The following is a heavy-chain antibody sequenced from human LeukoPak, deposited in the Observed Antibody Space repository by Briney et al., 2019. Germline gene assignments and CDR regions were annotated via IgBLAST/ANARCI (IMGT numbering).Heavy chain of an antibody. V-gene: IGHV3-21*01. D-gene: IGHD2-15*01. Sequence: GGSLRLSCAASGFTFSYYSMNWVRQAPGKGLEWVSFISSSSSYIYYADSVKGRFTISRDNAKNSLFLQMNSLRAEDAAIYYCARDEKDGPLWYWGQGILVFVSS. CDR2: ISSSSSYI. J-gene: IGHJ4*02. CDR3: ARDEKDGPLWY. CDR1: GFTFSYYS.